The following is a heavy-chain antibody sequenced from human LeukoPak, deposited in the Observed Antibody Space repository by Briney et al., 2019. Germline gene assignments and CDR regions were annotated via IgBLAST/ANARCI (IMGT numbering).Heavy chain of an antibody. CDR1: GYTFTSYD. CDR3: ARGPHLGYCSSTSCYDYYYYYMDV. CDR2: MNPNSGNT. J-gene: IGHJ6*03. V-gene: IGHV1-8*03. Sequence: ASVKVSCKASGYTFTSYDINWVRQAPGQGLEWMGWMNPNSGNTGYAQKFQGRVTITRNTSISTAYMELSSLRSEDTAVYYCARGPHLGYCSSTSCYDYYYYYMDVWGKGTTVTVSS. D-gene: IGHD2-2*01.